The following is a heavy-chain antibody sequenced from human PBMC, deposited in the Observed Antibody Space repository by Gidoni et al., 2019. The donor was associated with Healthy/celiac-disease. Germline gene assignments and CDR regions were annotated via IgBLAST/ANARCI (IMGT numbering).Heavy chain of an antibody. J-gene: IGHJ6*02. Sequence: QVQLVESGGGVVQPGRSLRRSWAAPGVNFSSYGMHWVRQAPGKGLEWVAVIWYDGSNKYYADSVKGRFTISRDNSKNTLYLQMNSLRAEDTAVYYCAREYIVVVPAAPYYYYYGMDVWGQGTTVTVSS. CDR3: AREYIVVVPAAPYYYYYGMDV. CDR2: IWYDGSNK. D-gene: IGHD2-2*01. V-gene: IGHV3-33*01. CDR1: GVNFSSYG.